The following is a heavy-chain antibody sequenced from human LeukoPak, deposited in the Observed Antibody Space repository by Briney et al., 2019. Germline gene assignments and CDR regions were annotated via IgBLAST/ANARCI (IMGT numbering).Heavy chain of an antibody. V-gene: IGHV4-59*12. CDR1: GGSISSYY. CDR2: IYYSGST. CDR3: ARGYDIVATPHFDY. Sequence: SETLSLTCTVSGGSISSYYWSWIRQPPGKGLEWIGCIYYSGSTNYNPSLKSRVTISVDTSKNQFSLKLTSVTAADTAVYFCARGYDIVATPHFDYWGQGTLVTVFS. J-gene: IGHJ4*02. D-gene: IGHD5-12*01.